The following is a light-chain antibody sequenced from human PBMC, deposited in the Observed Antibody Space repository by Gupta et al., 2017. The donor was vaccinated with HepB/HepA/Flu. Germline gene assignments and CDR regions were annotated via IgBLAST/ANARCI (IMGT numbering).Light chain of an antibody. CDR3: QQLDSSPLT. CDR2: ATS. J-gene: IGKJ4*01. V-gene: IGKV1-9*01. Sequence: DIQLTQTTSSLSASVGDRVTITCRASQGISSYFAWYQQKPGKAPKLLIYATSTLQSGVASRFSGSGSGTEFTLTISSLQPEDFATYYCQQLDSSPLTFGGGTKVEVK. CDR1: QGISSY.